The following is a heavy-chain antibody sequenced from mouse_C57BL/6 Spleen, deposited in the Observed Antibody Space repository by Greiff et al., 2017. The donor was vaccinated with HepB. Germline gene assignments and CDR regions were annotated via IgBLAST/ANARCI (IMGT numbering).Heavy chain of an antibody. Sequence: VQLQQPGAELVKPGASVKMSCKASGYTFTSYWITWVKRRPGLGLKWIGDIYPGSGSTNYNEKFKSKATLTVDTSSSTAYMQLSSLTSEDSAVYYCAREGIYYVSFYYAMEDWGQGTSVTVSS. CDR3: AREGIYYVSFYYAMED. J-gene: IGHJ4*01. CDR1: GYTFTSYW. V-gene: IGHV1-55*01. D-gene: IGHD1-1*01. CDR2: IYPGSGST.